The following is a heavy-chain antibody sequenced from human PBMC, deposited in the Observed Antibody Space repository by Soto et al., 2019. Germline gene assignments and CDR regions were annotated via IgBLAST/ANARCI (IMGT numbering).Heavy chain of an antibody. J-gene: IGHJ4*02. CDR3: ARSCTFSVDFFDY. V-gene: IGHV4-59*01. CDR2: IYYRGST. CDR1: PGFLSSNY. Sequence: SETLFLTCTVSPGFLSSNYWSWLRQSPGKGLERIGNIYYRGSTNYNPSLKSRVTMSVDTSNNQFTLKLSSVTAADTGVYLWARSCTFSVDFFDYWGQGTRGTVYS. D-gene: IGHD3-16*01.